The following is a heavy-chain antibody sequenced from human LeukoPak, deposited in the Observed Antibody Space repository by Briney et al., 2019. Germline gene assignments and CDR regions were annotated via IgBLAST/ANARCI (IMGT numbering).Heavy chain of an antibody. CDR1: GGTFSSYA. Sequence: SVKVSCKASGGTFSSYAISWVRQAPGQGLEWMGRIIPILGIANYAQKFQGRVTITADKSTSTAYMELSSLRSEDTAVYYCATDTQAGQRYYYYYYGMDVWGQGTTVTVSS. CDR2: IIPILGIA. J-gene: IGHJ6*02. CDR3: ATDTQAGQRYYYYYYGMDV. D-gene: IGHD3-10*01. V-gene: IGHV1-69*04.